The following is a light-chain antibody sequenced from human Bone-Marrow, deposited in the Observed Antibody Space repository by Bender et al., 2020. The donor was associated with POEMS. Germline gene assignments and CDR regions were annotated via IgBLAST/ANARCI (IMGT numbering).Light chain of an antibody. CDR1: GSNIGGYP. CDR2: TNN. Sequence: QSVLTQPPSVSGTPGQWVTISCSGSGSNIGGYPVNWYQQLPGTAPRLLIYTNNERPSGVPDRFSGSKSGTSASLAITGLHSDDDAIYFCVAWDGSLNGLVFGGGTKLTVL. CDR3: VAWDGSLNGLV. J-gene: IGLJ3*02. V-gene: IGLV1-44*01.